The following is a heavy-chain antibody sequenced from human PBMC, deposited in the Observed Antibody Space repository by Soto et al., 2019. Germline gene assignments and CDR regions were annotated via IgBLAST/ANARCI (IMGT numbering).Heavy chain of an antibody. CDR3: ARNFWSGYYTIREDDYYYYGMDV. Sequence: SETLSLTCTVSGGSISSSSYYWGWIRQPPGKGLEWIGSIYYSGSTYYNPSLKSRVTISVDTSKNQFSLKLSSVTAADTAVYYCARNFWSGYYTIREDDYYYYGMDVWGQGTTVTVSS. CDR1: GGSISSSSYY. D-gene: IGHD3-3*01. CDR2: IYYSGST. V-gene: IGHV4-39*01. J-gene: IGHJ6*02.